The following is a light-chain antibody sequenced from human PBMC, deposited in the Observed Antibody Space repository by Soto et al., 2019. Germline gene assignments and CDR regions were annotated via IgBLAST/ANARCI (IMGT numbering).Light chain of an antibody. CDR2: GAS. CDR3: QQYNNWPRT. Sequence: EIVMTQSPATLSLSPGERATLSCRASQSVRNNLAWYQQKPGQAPRLLIYGASTRATGIPARFSGSGSGTEFTLTISSLQSEDFAVYYCQQYNNWPRTFGQGTKVDNK. V-gene: IGKV3-15*01. J-gene: IGKJ1*01. CDR1: QSVRNN.